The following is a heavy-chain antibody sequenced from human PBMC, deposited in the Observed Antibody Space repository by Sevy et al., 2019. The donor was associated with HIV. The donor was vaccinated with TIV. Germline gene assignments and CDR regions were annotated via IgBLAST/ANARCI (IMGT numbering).Heavy chain of an antibody. Sequence: GGSLRLSCAGSGFTFSTYAMHWVRQTPGRGLEWVSTISYDGFNKYYRDSVKGRFAISRDNSKNTQYLQMNSLRVGDTAVYYCVIPFSGGGGGYWGQGTLVTVSS. CDR2: ISYDGFNK. CDR3: VIPFSGGGGGY. D-gene: IGHD2-21*01. CDR1: GFTFSTYA. V-gene: IGHV3-30*09. J-gene: IGHJ4*02.